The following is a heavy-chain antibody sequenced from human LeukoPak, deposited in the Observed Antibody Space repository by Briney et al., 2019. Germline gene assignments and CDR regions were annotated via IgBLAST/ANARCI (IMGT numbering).Heavy chain of an antibody. Sequence: GGSLRLSCAASGFTFSSYTMKWVRQTPGKGLEWVSSISSSSSYIYQADSVKGRFTISRDNAKNSLYLQMNSLRAEDTAVYYCAGDLGGYDYWGQGTLVTVSS. D-gene: IGHD2-15*01. CDR3: AGDLGGYDY. J-gene: IGHJ4*02. CDR1: GFTFSSYT. CDR2: ISSSSSYI. V-gene: IGHV3-21*01.